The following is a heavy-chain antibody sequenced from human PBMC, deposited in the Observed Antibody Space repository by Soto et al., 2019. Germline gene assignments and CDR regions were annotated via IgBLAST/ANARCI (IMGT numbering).Heavy chain of an antibody. V-gene: IGHV1-2*02. D-gene: IGHD6-19*01. CDR3: ARDSSGWRTGFDP. CDR2: INPNSGGT. Sequence: QVQLVQSGAEVKKPGASVKVSCKASGYTFPDYYMHWVRQAPGQGLEWMGWINPNSGGTNYAQKVQGRVTMTRDTSISTAYMELSSLRSDDTAVYYCARDSSGWRTGFDPWGQGTLVTVSS. J-gene: IGHJ5*02. CDR1: GYTFPDYY.